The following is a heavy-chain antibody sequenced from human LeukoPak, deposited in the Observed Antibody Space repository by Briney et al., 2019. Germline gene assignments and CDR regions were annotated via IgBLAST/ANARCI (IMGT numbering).Heavy chain of an antibody. Sequence: GGSLRLSCAASGFTASSNYMTWVRQAPGKGLDWVSVIYSGGGTYYADSVKGRFTISRDNSKNTLYLNMNSLRAEDTAVYYCSRGGDYYEFDYWGQGTLVTVSS. CDR2: IYSGGGT. J-gene: IGHJ4*02. CDR1: GFTASSNY. V-gene: IGHV3-66*01. D-gene: IGHD3-22*01. CDR3: SRGGDYYEFDY.